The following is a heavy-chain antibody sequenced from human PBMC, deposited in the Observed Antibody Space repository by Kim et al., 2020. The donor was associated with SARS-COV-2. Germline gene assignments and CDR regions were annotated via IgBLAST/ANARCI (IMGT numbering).Heavy chain of an antibody. V-gene: IGHV1-3*04. J-gene: IGHJ4*02. CDR3: ARAFSGDSHYFDY. CDR1: GYTFTSYP. D-gene: IGHD4-17*01. CDR2: IYTGNGGNDDR. Sequence: ASVKVSCKASGYTFTSYPLHWVRQAPGQSLEWVGWIYTGNGGNDDRKYSQKCQGRVTITRDTSASTAFMELSSLRFEDTAVYFCARAFSGDSHYFDYWGQGTLVTVSS.